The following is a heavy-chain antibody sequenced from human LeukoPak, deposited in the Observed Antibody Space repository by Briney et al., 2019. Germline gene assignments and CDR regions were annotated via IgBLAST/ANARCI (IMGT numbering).Heavy chain of an antibody. V-gene: IGHV4-34*01. CDR3: ARGRGIDY. J-gene: IGHJ4*02. Sequence: SETLSLTCAVYGGSFSGYYWSWVRQPPGKGLEWIGEINHSGSTNYNPSLKSRVTISVDTSKNQFSLKLSSVTAADTAVYYCARGRGIDYWGQGTLVTVSS. CDR1: GGSFSGYY. CDR2: INHSGST. D-gene: IGHD3-10*01.